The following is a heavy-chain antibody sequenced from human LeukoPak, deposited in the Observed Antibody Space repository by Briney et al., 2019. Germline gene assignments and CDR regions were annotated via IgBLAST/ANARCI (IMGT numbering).Heavy chain of an antibody. D-gene: IGHD1-26*01. CDR1: GFTFSGYW. CDR2: IRSDGSIT. V-gene: IGHV3-74*01. Sequence: GGSLRLSCAASGFTFSGYWMHWVRQAPGKGLAWVSVIRSDGSITTYADSVKGRFTISRDTAKNTLYLQMNSLRSEDTAVYYCARDGRSGNFDKWGQGTLVSVSS. J-gene: IGHJ4*02. CDR3: ARDGRSGNFDK.